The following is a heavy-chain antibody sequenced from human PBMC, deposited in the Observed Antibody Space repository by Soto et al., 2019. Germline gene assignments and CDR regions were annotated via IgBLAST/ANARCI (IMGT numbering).Heavy chain of an antibody. Sequence: PSETLYLTCTVSGDSISSGGYYWSWIRQHPGKGLEWIGYIYYSGSTYYNPSLKSRVTISVDTSKNQFSLKLSSVTAADTAVYYCAASCVACGGFNYYGMDVWGQGTTVTVSS. D-gene: IGHD2-21*01. CDR1: GDSISSGGYY. CDR3: AASCVACGGFNYYGMDV. CDR2: IYYSGST. J-gene: IGHJ6*02. V-gene: IGHV4-31*03.